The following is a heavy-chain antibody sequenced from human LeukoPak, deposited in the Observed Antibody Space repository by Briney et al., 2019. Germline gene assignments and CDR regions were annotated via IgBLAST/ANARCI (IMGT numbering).Heavy chain of an antibody. D-gene: IGHD2-2*01. V-gene: IGHV3-23*01. CDR1: GFAFSTYA. CDR2: ISSSGGSP. J-gene: IGHJ4*02. CDR3: AKDQALSLSSSRALDY. Sequence: GGSLRLSCVASGFAFSTYALSWVRQAPGKGLEWVSAISSSGGSPYYADSVNGRFTISRDNSKNTLYLQMNSLRAEDTALYYCAKDQALSLSSSRALDYWGQGTLVTVSS.